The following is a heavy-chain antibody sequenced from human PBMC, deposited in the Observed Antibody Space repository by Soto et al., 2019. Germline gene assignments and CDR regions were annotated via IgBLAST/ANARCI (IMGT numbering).Heavy chain of an antibody. V-gene: IGHV4-30-4*01. Sequence: QVQLQESGPGLVKPSQTLSLTCTVSGGSISSGDYYWSWIRQPPGKGLEWIGYIYYSGSTYYNPSLKSRVTISVDTSKNQFSLKLSSVTAADTAVYYCARGSSRDFYYYDSSGYYYWGQGTLVTVSS. CDR2: IYYSGST. D-gene: IGHD3-22*01. CDR1: GGSISSGDYY. CDR3: ARGSSRDFYYYDSSGYYY. J-gene: IGHJ4*02.